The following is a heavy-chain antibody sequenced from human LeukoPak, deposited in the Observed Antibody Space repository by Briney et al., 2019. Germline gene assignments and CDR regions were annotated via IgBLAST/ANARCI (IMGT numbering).Heavy chain of an antibody. J-gene: IGHJ4*02. D-gene: IGHD3-10*01. CDR2: ISAGGGST. V-gene: IGHV3-23*01. CDR1: GFPFSSYA. Sequence: SGGSLRLSCAASGFPFSSYAMSWVRQTPGKGLEWVSGISAGGGSTYYADSVKGRLTISRDNSKNNLYLQMDSLRAEDTAIYYCAKAYGSGNYHHYFDYWGQGTLVTVSS. CDR3: AKAYGSGNYHHYFDY.